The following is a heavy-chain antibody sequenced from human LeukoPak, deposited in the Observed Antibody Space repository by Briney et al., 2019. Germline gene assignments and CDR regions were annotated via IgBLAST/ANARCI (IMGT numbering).Heavy chain of an antibody. V-gene: IGHV4-59*01. CDR2: IYYIGST. CDR1: GGSISSYY. Sequence: PSETLSLTCTVSGGSISSYYWSWIRQPPGKGLEWIGYIYYIGSTNYNPSLKSRVTISVDTSKNQFSLKLSSVTAADTAVYYCARDRTAGYWGQGTLVTVSS. D-gene: IGHD6-25*01. CDR3: ARDRTAGY. J-gene: IGHJ4*02.